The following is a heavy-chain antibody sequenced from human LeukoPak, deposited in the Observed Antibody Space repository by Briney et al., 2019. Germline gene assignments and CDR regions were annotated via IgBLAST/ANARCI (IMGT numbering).Heavy chain of an antibody. D-gene: IGHD3-3*01. V-gene: IGHV3-23*01. Sequence: GGSLRLSCAASGFTFSSYAMSWVRQAPGKGLEWVSAISGSGGSTYYADSVKGRFTIFRDNSKNTLYLQMNSLRAEDTAVYYCAKVLMSGNFFDYWGQGTLVTVSS. J-gene: IGHJ4*02. CDR2: ISGSGGST. CDR3: AKVLMSGNFFDY. CDR1: GFTFSSYA.